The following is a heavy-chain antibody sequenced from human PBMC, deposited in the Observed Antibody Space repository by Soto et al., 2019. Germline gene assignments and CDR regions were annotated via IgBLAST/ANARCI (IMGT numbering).Heavy chain of an antibody. D-gene: IGHD6-19*01. CDR2: FYSSGSI. V-gene: IGHV4-31*02. Sequence: SETLSLTCFVSGYFIGAGGYYWSWIRHHPGKGLEWIGSFYSSGSIIYNPSLRSRVSISGDMSTNQFSMSLTSVTAADTARYYCARMYSSGSGWFHPWGQGTLVTV. J-gene: IGHJ5*02. CDR3: ARMYSSGSGWFHP. CDR1: GYFIGAGGYY.